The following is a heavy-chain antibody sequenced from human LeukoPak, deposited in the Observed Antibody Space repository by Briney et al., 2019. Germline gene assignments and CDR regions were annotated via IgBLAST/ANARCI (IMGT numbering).Heavy chain of an antibody. CDR2: IKSKTDGGTT. CDR3: TTRGGSFSIFDY. CDR1: GFTFSDAW. D-gene: IGHD1-26*01. J-gene: IGHJ4*02. V-gene: IGHV3-15*01. Sequence: GGSLRLSCAASGFTFSDAWMSWVRQAPGKGLEWVGHIKSKTDGGTTDYAAPVKGRLTISRDDSKNTLYLQMNSLKTEDTAVYYCTTRGGSFSIFDYWGQGTLVTVSS.